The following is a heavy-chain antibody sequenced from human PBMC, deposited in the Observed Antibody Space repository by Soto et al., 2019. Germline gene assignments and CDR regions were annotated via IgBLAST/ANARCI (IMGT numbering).Heavy chain of an antibody. J-gene: IGHJ2*01. Sequence: EVQLLESGGGLVQPGGSLRPSCAASGFTFSSYAMSWVRQAPGKGLEWVSTISGVGDSTYYADSVKGRSTISRDNSKNTLYLQMNSLRAEDTAVYYCAKRFGGRWYFDFWGRGTLVIVSS. D-gene: IGHD3-16*01. CDR2: ISGVGDST. CDR3: AKRFGGRWYFDF. CDR1: GFTFSSYA. V-gene: IGHV3-23*01.